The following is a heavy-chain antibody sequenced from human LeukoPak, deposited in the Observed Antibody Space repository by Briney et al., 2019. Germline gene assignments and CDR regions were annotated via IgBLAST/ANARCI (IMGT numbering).Heavy chain of an antibody. CDR1: GVSISNRTSY. CDR3: ARTENYIPEDWFDP. V-gene: IGHV4-31*03. Sequence: SETLSLTCTVSGVSISNRTSYWSWIRQHPGKGLEWIGYIYDSRRTYYNPSLKSRVSISVDTSKNQFSLKVSSVSAADTAVYYCARTENYIPEDWFDPWGQGTLVTVSS. J-gene: IGHJ5*02. D-gene: IGHD5-24*01. CDR2: IYDSRRT.